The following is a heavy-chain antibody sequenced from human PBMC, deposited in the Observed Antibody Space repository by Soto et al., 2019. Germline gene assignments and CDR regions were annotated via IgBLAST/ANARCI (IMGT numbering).Heavy chain of an antibody. CDR1: GYTFTGYY. J-gene: IGHJ6*02. V-gene: IGHV1-2*02. Sequence: QVQLVQSGAEVKKPGASVKVSCKASGYTFTGYYMXXXRQAXGQGLEWMGWINPNSGGTNYAQKFQGRVTMTRDTSISTAYMELSRLRSDDTAVYYCARVIAARPGYYYGMDVWGQGTTVTVSS. CDR2: INPNSGGT. D-gene: IGHD6-6*01. CDR3: ARVIAARPGYYYGMDV.